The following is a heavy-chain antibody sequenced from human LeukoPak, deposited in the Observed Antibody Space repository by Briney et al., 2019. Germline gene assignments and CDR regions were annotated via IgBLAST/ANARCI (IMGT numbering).Heavy chain of an antibody. CDR1: GGSISSGGYH. Sequence: SQTLSLTCTVSGGSISSGGYHWSWIRQHPGKGLEWIGYIYYSGSTYYNPSLKSLVTISVDTSKNQFSLKLSSVTAADTAVYYCARGSYCSGGSCSPWSWFDPWGQGTLVTVSS. CDR3: ARGSYCSGGSCSPWSWFDP. J-gene: IGHJ5*02. V-gene: IGHV4-31*01. D-gene: IGHD2-15*01. CDR2: IYYSGST.